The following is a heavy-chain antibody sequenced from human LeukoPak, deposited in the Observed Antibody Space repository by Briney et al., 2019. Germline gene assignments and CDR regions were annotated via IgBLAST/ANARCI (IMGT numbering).Heavy chain of an antibody. Sequence: SETLSLTCTVSGGSISSYYWSWIRQPPGKGLEWSGYIYYSGSTNYNPSLKSRVTISVDTSKNQFSLKLSSVTAADTAVYYCARDNYDILAGYNNWFARWGQRTLVTVSS. CDR2: IYYSGST. D-gene: IGHD3-9*01. V-gene: IGHV4-59*01. CDR3: ARDNYDILAGYNNWFAR. CDR1: GGSISSYY. J-gene: IGHJ5*02.